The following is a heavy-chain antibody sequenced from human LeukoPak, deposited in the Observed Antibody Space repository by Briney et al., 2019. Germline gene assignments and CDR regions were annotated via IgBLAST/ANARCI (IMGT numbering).Heavy chain of an antibody. D-gene: IGHD2-2*01. V-gene: IGHV4-34*01. CDR1: GGSFSGYY. CDR3: ARGGVYCSSTSCYGWFDP. Sequence: SETLSLTCAVYGGSFSGYYWSWIRQPPGKGLEWIGEINHSGSTNYNPSLKSRVTISVDTSKNQFSLKLSSVTAADTAVYYCARGGVYCSSTSCYGWFDPWGQGTLVTVSS. CDR2: INHSGST. J-gene: IGHJ5*02.